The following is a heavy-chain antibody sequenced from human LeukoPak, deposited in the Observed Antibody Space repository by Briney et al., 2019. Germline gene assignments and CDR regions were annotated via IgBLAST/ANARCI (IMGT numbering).Heavy chain of an antibody. D-gene: IGHD1-26*01. CDR2: LKSKTDGGTT. Sequence: GGSLRLSCAASGFTFSSYEMNWVRQAPGKGLEWVGRLKSKTDGGTTDYAAPVKGRFTISRDNSKNTLYLQMNSLKTEDTAVYFCAAGVGTTDFDYWGQGTLVTVSS. V-gene: IGHV3-15*01. J-gene: IGHJ4*02. CDR3: AAGVGTTDFDY. CDR1: GFTFSSYE.